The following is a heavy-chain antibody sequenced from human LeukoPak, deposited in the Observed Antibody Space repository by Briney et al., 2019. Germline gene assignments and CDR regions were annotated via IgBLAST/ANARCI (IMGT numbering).Heavy chain of an antibody. J-gene: IGHJ4*02. CDR1: GFTFSNFA. D-gene: IGHD3-16*01. Sequence: GGSLRLSCAASGFTFSNFAMSWVRQAPGKGLQWVSAISDSGGGTFYADSVKGRFTISRDNSKNTLYLQMNRLRAEDTAVYYCAKVGVGWVAFEYWGQGTLVTVSS. CDR3: AKVGVGWVAFEY. CDR2: ISDSGGGT. V-gene: IGHV3-23*01.